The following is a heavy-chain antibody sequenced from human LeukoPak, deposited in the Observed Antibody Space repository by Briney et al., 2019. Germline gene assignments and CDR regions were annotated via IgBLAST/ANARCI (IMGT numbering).Heavy chain of an antibody. D-gene: IGHD6-13*01. Sequence: SVKVSCKASGGTFSSYAISWVRQAPGQGLEWMGGIIPIFGTANYAQKFQGRVTITTDESTSTGYMELSSLRSEDTAVYYCASRSSSWYNWFDPWGQGTLVTVSS. CDR2: IIPIFGTA. CDR3: ASRSSSWYNWFDP. J-gene: IGHJ5*02. CDR1: GGTFSSYA. V-gene: IGHV1-69*05.